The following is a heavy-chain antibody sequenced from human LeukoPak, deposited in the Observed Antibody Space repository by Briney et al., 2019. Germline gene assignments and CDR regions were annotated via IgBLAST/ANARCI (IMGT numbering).Heavy chain of an antibody. V-gene: IGHV3-53*01. CDR2: IYSGGST. CDR3: ARGPAGYN. Sequence: GGSLRLSCAASGFTVSGNHMSWVRQAPGRGLEWVSVIYSGGSTGYADSVKGRFTISRDNLKNTLYLQMNTLRAEDTAVYYCARGPAGYNWGQGTLVTVSS. J-gene: IGHJ4*02. D-gene: IGHD1-1*01. CDR1: GFTVSGNH.